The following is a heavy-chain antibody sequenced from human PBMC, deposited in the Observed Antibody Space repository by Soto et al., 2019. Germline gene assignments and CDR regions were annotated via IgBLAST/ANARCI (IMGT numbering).Heavy chain of an antibody. CDR1: GFTFSSYV. J-gene: IGHJ1*01. V-gene: IGHV3-23*01. CDR2: ISGSDYST. D-gene: IGHD3-10*01. Sequence: EVQLLESGGDLVQPGGSLRLSCAAYGFTFSSYVMSWIRQAPGKGLEWVSAISGSDYSTYYADSVKGRFTISRDNSKSTLYLQMSSLRAEDTAVYYCAKYQAGSYPQHWGQGTLVTVSS. CDR3: AKYQAGSYPQH.